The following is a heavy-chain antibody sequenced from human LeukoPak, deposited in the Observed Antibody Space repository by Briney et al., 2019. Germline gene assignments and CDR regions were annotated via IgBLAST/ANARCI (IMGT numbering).Heavy chain of an antibody. CDR3: ASNPCSSSWGDDAFDI. CDR2: ISSSSSYI. Sequence: GGSLRLSCAASGFTFSSYSMNWVRQAPGKGLEWVSSISSSSSYIYYADSVKGRFTISRDNAKNSLYLQMNSLRAEDTAVYYCASNPCSSSWGDDAFDIWGQGTMVTVSS. V-gene: IGHV3-21*01. J-gene: IGHJ3*02. CDR1: GFTFSSYS. D-gene: IGHD6-13*01.